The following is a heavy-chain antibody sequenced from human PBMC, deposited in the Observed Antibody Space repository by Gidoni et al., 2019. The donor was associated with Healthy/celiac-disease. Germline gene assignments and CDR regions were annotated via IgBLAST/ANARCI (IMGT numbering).Heavy chain of an antibody. V-gene: IGHV3-74*01. D-gene: IGHD3-10*01. CDR3: ARDETITMVQGVIAYYYYGMDV. J-gene: IGHJ6*02. Sequence: EVQLVESGGGLVQPGGSLRLSCAASGFTFSSYWMHWVRQAPGKGLVWVSRINSDGSSTSYADSVKGRFTISRDNAKNTLYLQMNSLRAEDTAVYYCARDETITMVQGVIAYYYYGMDVWGQGTTVTVSS. CDR1: GFTFSSYW. CDR2: INSDGSST.